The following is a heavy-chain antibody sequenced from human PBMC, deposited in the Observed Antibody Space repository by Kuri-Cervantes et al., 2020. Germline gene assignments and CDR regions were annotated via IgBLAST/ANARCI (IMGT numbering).Heavy chain of an antibody. V-gene: IGHV4-61*01. D-gene: IGHD3-22*01. CDR2: IYYSGST. Sequence: GSLRLSCTVSGGSISSGSYYWSWIRQPPGKGLEWIGYIYYSGSTNYNPSLKSRVTISVDTSKNQFSLKLSSVTAADTAVYYCARGRHYYDSSGQTKPAFDIWGQGTMVTVSS. J-gene: IGHJ3*02. CDR3: ARGRHYYDSSGQTKPAFDI. CDR1: GGSISSGSYY.